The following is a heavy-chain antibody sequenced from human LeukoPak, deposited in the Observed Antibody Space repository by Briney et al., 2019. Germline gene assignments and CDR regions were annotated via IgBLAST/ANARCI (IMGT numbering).Heavy chain of an antibody. J-gene: IGHJ3*02. V-gene: IGHV3-30-3*01. CDR3: ARSIDTYYYDSSGYRATGAFDI. Sequence: PGWSLRLSCAASGFTFSSYAMHWVRQAPGKGLEWVAVISYDGSNKYYADSVKGRFTISRDNSKTTLYLQMNSLRAEDTAVYYCARSIDTYYYDSSGYRATGAFDIWGQGTMVTVSS. D-gene: IGHD3-22*01. CDR2: ISYDGSNK. CDR1: GFTFSSYA.